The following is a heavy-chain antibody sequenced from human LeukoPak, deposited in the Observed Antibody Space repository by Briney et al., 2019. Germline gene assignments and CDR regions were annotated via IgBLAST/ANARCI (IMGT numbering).Heavy chain of an antibody. CDR3: TTYDSSGYYQDY. V-gene: IGHV3-73*01. CDR1: GFTFSGSA. J-gene: IGHJ4*02. D-gene: IGHD3-22*01. Sequence: GGSLRLSCAASGFTFSGSAMHWVRRASGKGLEWVGRIRNKANSYATAYAASVKGRFTISRDDSKNTAYLQMNSLKTEDTAIYYCTTYDSSGYYQDYWGQGTLVTVSS. CDR2: IRNKANSYAT.